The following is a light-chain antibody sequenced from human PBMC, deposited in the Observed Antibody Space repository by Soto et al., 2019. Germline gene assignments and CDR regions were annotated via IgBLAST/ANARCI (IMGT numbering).Light chain of an antibody. Sequence: QSALTQPPSASGSPGQSVTISCTGTSSDVGGYNYVSWYQQHPGKAPKLMIYEVNKRPSGVPDRFSGSKSGNTASLTVSGLRAEDEADYYCSSYAGSNNFVFGTGTKLTVL. CDR2: EVN. CDR3: SSYAGSNNFV. CDR1: SSDVGGYNY. J-gene: IGLJ1*01. V-gene: IGLV2-8*01.